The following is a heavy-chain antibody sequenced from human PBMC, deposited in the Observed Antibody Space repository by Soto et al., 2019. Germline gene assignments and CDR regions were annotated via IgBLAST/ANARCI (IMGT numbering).Heavy chain of an antibody. CDR1: GFSLTTSGVS. D-gene: IGHD3-10*01. Sequence: QITLKESGPTLVKPTQTLTLTCTFSGFSLTTSGVSVGWIRQPPGKALEWLASIYWNDDKRYSPSLKSRLTLTKDNSKNQVVLTMTNMDPVDTATYYCAYRVGSLGSVDYWGQGTLVTVSS. CDR2: IYWNDDK. V-gene: IGHV2-5*01. CDR3: AYRVGSLGSVDY. J-gene: IGHJ4*02.